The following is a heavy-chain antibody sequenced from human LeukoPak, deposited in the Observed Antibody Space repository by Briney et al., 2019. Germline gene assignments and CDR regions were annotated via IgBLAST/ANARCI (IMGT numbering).Heavy chain of an antibody. Sequence: PSETLSLTCTVSGGSISSGTYYWSWIRQPAGKGLEWIGRIYSSGSTSHNPSLESRVTISVDTSKNRFSLKLSSVTAADTAVYYCAIHDYGDRDAFDIWGQGTMVTVSS. V-gene: IGHV4-61*02. D-gene: IGHD4-17*01. CDR1: GGSISSGTYY. CDR3: AIHDYGDRDAFDI. J-gene: IGHJ3*02. CDR2: IYSSGST.